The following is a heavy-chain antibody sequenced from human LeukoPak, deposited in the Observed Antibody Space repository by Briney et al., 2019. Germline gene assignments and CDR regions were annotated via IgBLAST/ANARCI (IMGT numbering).Heavy chain of an antibody. V-gene: IGHV4-59*01. CDR1: GGSISSYY. Sequence: SETLSLTCTVSGGSISSYYWSWIRQPPGKGLEWIGYIYYSGSTNYNPSLKSRVTISVDTSKNQFSLKLSSVTAADTAVYYCARTSSGWYVFDYWGQGTLVTVSS. J-gene: IGHJ4*02. CDR2: IYYSGST. CDR3: ARTSSGWYVFDY. D-gene: IGHD6-19*01.